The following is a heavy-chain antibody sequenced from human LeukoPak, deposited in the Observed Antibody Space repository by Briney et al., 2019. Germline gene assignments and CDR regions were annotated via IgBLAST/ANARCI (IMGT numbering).Heavy chain of an antibody. D-gene: IGHD3-22*01. V-gene: IGHV4-34*01. J-gene: IGHJ6*02. Sequence: SETLSLTCAVYGGSFSGYYWSWIRQPPGKGLEWIGEINHSGGTNYNPSLKSRVTISVDTSKNQFSLKLSSVTAADTAVYYCARDRAMIVGYYGMDVWGQGTTVTVSS. CDR3: ARDRAMIVGYYGMDV. CDR2: INHSGGT. CDR1: GGSFSGYY.